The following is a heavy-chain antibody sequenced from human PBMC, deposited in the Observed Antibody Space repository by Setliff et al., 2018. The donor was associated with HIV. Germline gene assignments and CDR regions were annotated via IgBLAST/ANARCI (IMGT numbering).Heavy chain of an antibody. D-gene: IGHD3-22*01. J-gene: IGHJ3*02. Sequence: VKVSCKGSGDTFTTYVVSWVRQAPGQGLEWMGGRSPIFSTTNYAQKFQGRVTITTDESTSRAYMELSSLRSEDTAVYYCAITSRGYSLQRGGSFDIWGQGTLVTVSS. V-gene: IGHV1-69*05. CDR2: RSPIFSTT. CDR3: AITSRGYSLQRGGSFDI. CDR1: GDTFTTYV.